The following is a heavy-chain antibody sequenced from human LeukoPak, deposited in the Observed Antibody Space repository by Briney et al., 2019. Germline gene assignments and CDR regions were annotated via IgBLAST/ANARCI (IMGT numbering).Heavy chain of an antibody. Sequence: GGSLRLSCAASGFTFSSYAMSWVRQAPGKGLEWVSSISGSGSSTYYADSVKGRFTTSRDSSKNTLYLQMNSLRAEDTGVYYCAKIATAAGDWFDPWGQGTLVTVSS. D-gene: IGHD6-13*01. J-gene: IGHJ5*02. CDR2: ISGSGSST. V-gene: IGHV3-23*01. CDR3: AKIATAAGDWFDP. CDR1: GFTFSSYA.